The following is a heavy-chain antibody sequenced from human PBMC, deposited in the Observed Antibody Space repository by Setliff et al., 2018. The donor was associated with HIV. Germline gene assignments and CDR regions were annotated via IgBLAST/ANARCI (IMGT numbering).Heavy chain of an antibody. CDR3: AIEVGGSNRFYTPGWIDP. D-gene: IGHD1-26*01. CDR1: GYTFSTYD. Sequence: VASVKVSCKASGYTFSTYDFNWVRQAAGQGLEWMGWMSPRNNGSGFAQKFQARLAMTWNTSASTAYMELSSLRSEDTAVYYCAIEVGGSNRFYTPGWIDPWGQGTPVTVSS. CDR2: MSPRNNGS. J-gene: IGHJ5*02. V-gene: IGHV1-8*01.